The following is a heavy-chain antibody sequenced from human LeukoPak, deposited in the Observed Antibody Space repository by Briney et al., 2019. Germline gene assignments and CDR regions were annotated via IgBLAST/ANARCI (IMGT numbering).Heavy chain of an antibody. Sequence: GRSLRLSCAASGFTFSSCAMHWVRQAPGKGLEWVAVISYDGSNKYYADSVKGRFTISRDNSKNTLYLQMNSLRAEDTAVYYCARERIWIQLWLRQYYFDYWGQGTLVTVSS. V-gene: IGHV3-30*04. CDR2: ISYDGSNK. J-gene: IGHJ4*02. CDR1: GFTFSSCA. CDR3: ARERIWIQLWLRQYYFDY. D-gene: IGHD5-18*01.